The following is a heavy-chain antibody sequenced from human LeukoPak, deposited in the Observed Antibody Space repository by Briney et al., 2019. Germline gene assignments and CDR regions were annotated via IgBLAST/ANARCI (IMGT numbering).Heavy chain of an antibody. CDR2: ISAYNGNT. CDR1: GYTFISYG. CDR3: ARASGDSSGYYYAR. V-gene: IGHV1-18*01. Sequence: GASVKVPCKASGYTFISYGINWVRQAPGQGLEWMGWISAYNGNTNYAQKFQGKVTMTTDTSTSTAYMELRSLRSEDTAVYYCARASGDSSGYYYARWGQGTLVTVSS. J-gene: IGHJ4*02. D-gene: IGHD3-22*01.